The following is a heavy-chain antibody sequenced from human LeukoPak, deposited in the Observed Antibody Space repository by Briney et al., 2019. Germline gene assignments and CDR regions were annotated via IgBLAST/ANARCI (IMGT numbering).Heavy chain of an antibody. J-gene: IGHJ3*02. CDR2: IYDSGST. V-gene: IGHV4-59*08. CDR1: GGSMSSYY. Sequence: SETLSLTCTVSGGSMSSYYWSWIRQPPGKGREWIGYIYDSGSTNYNPSLKSRVTISVDTSNNQFSLKLNSVTAADTAVYYCARHGTSGIYRRPFDIWGQGTMVTVSS. CDR3: ARHGTSGIYRRPFDI. D-gene: IGHD1-26*01.